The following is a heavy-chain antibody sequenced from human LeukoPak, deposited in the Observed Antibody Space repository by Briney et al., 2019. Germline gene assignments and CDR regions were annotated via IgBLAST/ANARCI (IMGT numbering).Heavy chain of an antibody. CDR2: INQDGSEK. CDR3: AGWSN. J-gene: IGHJ4*02. Sequence: PGGSLRLSCAASGFAFSTYWVSWVRQAPGKGPEWVANINQDGSEKYYVDSVKGRFTTSRDNAQNSLYLQMNSLRAEDTAVYYCAGWSNWGQGTLVTVSS. D-gene: IGHD3-3*01. CDR1: GFAFSTYW. V-gene: IGHV3-7*01.